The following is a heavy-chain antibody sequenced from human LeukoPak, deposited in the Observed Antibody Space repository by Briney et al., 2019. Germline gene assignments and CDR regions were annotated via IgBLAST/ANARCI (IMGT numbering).Heavy chain of an antibody. V-gene: IGHV3-73*01. Sequence: GGSLRLSCAASGFTFSGSSMHWVRQASGKGLEWVGRIISKANSYATAYAASVKGRFTISRDDSKNTAYLQMNSLKTEDTAVYYCTRPQYYYDSSGYWVDYWGQGTLVTVSS. D-gene: IGHD3-22*01. J-gene: IGHJ4*02. CDR1: GFTFSGSS. CDR3: TRPQYYYDSSGYWVDY. CDR2: IISKANSYAT.